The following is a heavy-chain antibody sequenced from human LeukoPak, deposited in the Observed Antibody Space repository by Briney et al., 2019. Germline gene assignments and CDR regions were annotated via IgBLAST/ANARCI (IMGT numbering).Heavy chain of an antibody. CDR1: GGSFSGYY. V-gene: IGHV4-34*01. CDR3: ARGPRVRRETRTKPYSWFDP. Sequence: SETLSLTCAVYGGSFSGYYWSWIRQPPGKGLEWIGEINHSGSTNYNPSLKSRVTISVDTSKNQCSLKLSSVTAADTAVYYCARGPRVRRETRTKPYSWFDPWGQGTLVTVSS. D-gene: IGHD3-10*01. CDR2: INHSGST. J-gene: IGHJ5*02.